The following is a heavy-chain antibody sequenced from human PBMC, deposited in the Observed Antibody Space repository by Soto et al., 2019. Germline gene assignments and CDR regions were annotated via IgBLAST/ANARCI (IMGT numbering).Heavy chain of an antibody. CDR3: TSDTYVGTPLHY. CDR2: IKGKTNGGTT. Sequence: EVQLVESGGGLVKPGGSLRLSCEVSGFTLRNAWMNWVRQAPGKGLEWVGRIKGKTNGGTTDYAVPVKGRFVISRDDSSNTLYLQMNSLKTEDTAVYYCTSDTYVGTPLHYCGQGTLVTVSS. J-gene: IGHJ4*02. V-gene: IGHV3-15*07. CDR1: GFTLRNAW. D-gene: IGHD7-27*01.